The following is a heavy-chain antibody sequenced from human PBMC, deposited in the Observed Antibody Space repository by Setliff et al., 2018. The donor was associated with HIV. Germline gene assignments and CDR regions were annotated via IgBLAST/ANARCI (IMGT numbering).Heavy chain of an antibody. J-gene: IGHJ4*02. CDR2: IDYSGST. CDR1: GGSIRSGSYY. CDR3: ARHKSQPYYFDY. Sequence: PSETLSLTCSVSGGSIRSGSYYWDWIRQPPGKGLEWIGSIDYSGSTYYNPSLKSRVTISVDTSKNQFSLKLSSVTAADTAVYYCARHKSQPYYFDYWGQGTLVTVSS. V-gene: IGHV4-39*01.